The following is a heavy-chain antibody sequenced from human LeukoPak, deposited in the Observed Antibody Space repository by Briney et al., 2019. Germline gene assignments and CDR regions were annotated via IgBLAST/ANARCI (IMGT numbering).Heavy chain of an antibody. Sequence: GGSLRLSCAASGFTFSTYAMSWVRQAPGKGLEWVSAISESGGKTYYVDSVRGRFTISRDSSENTLYLQMNSLRAEDTAVYYCARGGTATDYFDYWGQGTLVTVSS. CDR3: ARGGTATDYFDY. CDR2: ISESGGKT. D-gene: IGHD2-21*02. CDR1: GFTFSTYA. V-gene: IGHV3-23*01. J-gene: IGHJ4*02.